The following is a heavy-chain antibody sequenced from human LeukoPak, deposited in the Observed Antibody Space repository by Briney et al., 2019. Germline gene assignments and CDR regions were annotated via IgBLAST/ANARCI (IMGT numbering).Heavy chain of an antibody. CDR3: ARGLSSSWYWFDT. Sequence: PSETLSLTCTVSGGPISSYYWSWIRQPPGKGLEWIGYIYYSGSTNYDPSLKSRVTISVDTSNNQFSLKLSSLTAADTAAYYCARGLSSSWYWFDTWGQGTLVTVSS. D-gene: IGHD2-2*01. CDR1: GGPISSYY. CDR2: IYYSGST. J-gene: IGHJ5*02. V-gene: IGHV4-59*08.